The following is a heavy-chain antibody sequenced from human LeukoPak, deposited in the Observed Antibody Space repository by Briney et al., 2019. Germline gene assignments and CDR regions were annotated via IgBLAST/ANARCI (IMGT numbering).Heavy chain of an antibody. D-gene: IGHD6-13*01. V-gene: IGHV4-30-2*01. CDR1: GGSISSGGYS. CDR3: ARVGAAAGDDY. J-gene: IGHJ4*02. Sequence: SETLSLTCAVSGGSISSGGYSWSWIRQPPGKGLEWIGYIYHSGSTYYNPSLKSRVTISVDRSKNQFSLKLSSVTAADTAVHYCARVGAAAGDDYWGQGTLVTVSS. CDR2: IYHSGST.